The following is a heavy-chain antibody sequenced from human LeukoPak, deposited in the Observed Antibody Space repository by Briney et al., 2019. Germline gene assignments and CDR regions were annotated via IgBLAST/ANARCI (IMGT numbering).Heavy chain of an antibody. CDR3: ARDLDVYYDSSGYYGH. J-gene: IGHJ4*02. D-gene: IGHD3-22*01. CDR2: INPNSGGT. V-gene: IGHV1-2*06. CDR1: GYTFTGYY. Sequence: RASVKVSCKASGYTFTGYYMHWVRQAPGQGLEWMGRINPNSGGTNYAQKFQGRVTMTRDTSISTAYIELSRLRSDDTAVYYCARDLDVYYDSSGYYGHWGQGTLVTVSS.